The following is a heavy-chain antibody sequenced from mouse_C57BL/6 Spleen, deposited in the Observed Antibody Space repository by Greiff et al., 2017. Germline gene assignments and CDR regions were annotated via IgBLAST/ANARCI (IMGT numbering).Heavy chain of an antibody. D-gene: IGHD1-1*01. CDR3: ARVITTVVAEYYYAMDY. V-gene: IGHV5-4*01. Sequence: EVQVVESGGGLVKPGGSLKLSCAASGFTFSSYAMTWVRQTPEKRLEWVATISDGGSYTYYPDNVKGRFTISRDNAKNNLYLQMSHLKSEDTAMYYCARVITTVVAEYYYAMDYWGQGTSVTVSS. CDR1: GFTFSSYA. J-gene: IGHJ4*01. CDR2: ISDGGSYT.